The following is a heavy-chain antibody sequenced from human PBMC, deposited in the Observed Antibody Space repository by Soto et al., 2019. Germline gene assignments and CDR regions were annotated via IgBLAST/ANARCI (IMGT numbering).Heavy chain of an antibody. CDR2: VYYDGRT. V-gene: IGHV4-59*01. D-gene: IGHD6-25*01. CDR3: ARDAANNYHGMDV. CDR1: GGSISDYF. J-gene: IGHJ6*02. Sequence: SETLSLTCTVSGGSISDYFWSWIRRPPGKGLEFIGSVYYDGRTNFNPSLKSRVSISVDTSKNQFSLMLSSVTAADTAVYYCARDAANNYHGMDVWGQGTTVTVSS.